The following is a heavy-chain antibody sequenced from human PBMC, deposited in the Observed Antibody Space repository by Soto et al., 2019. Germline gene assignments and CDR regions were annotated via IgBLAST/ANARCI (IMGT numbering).Heavy chain of an antibody. CDR2: IYYSGST. J-gene: IGHJ4*02. D-gene: IGHD6-13*01. Sequence: SETLSLTCTVFGGSISSYYWSWIRQPPGKGLEWIGYIYYSGSTNYNPSLKSRVTISVDTSKNQFSLKLSSVTAADTAVYYCARWLGYSSSWFDYWGQGTLVTVSS. CDR3: ARWLGYSSSWFDY. V-gene: IGHV4-59*01. CDR1: GGSISSYY.